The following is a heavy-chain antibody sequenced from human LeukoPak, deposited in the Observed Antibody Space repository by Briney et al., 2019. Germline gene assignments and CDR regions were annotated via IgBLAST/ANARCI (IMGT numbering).Heavy chain of an antibody. D-gene: IGHD3-10*01. Sequence: GGSLRLSCAASGFTFSSYAVSWVRQAPGKGLEWVSAISGSGGSTYYADSVKGRFTISRDNSKNTLYLQMNSLRAEDTAVYYCAKGITMVRGVRYYYMDVWGKGTTVTVSS. V-gene: IGHV3-23*01. CDR3: AKGITMVRGVRYYYMDV. CDR2: ISGSGGST. J-gene: IGHJ6*03. CDR1: GFTFSSYA.